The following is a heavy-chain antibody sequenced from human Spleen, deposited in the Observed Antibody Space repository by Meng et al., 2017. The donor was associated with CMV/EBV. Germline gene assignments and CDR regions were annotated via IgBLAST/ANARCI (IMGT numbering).Heavy chain of an antibody. CDR2: IIPLLGIP. D-gene: IGHD3-10*01. V-gene: IGHV1-69*02. CDR1: ACTFRSYT. J-gene: IGHJ5*02. Sequence: ASACTFRSYTISCVRQAPGQVLEWMGRIIPLLGIPHYAQKFQGRVTITADKSTSTAYMELSSLRSEDTAVYYCAADLGDYGSGSFDPWGQGTLVTVSS. CDR3: AADLGDYGSGSFDP.